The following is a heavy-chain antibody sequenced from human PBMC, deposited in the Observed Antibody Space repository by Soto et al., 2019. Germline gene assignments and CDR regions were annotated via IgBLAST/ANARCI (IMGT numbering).Heavy chain of an antibody. CDR1: ASIFRGYG. V-gene: IGHV3-33*01. J-gene: IGHJ4*02. Sequence: QELLVESGGGVVQPGRSLRLSCAASASIFRGYGMHWVRQAPGKGLEWVAVIWFDGSNKYYADSVKGRFTISRDNSNNMLYLQMDSLRAEDTAVYYCARDLRFLEYVMWLRSDGLFDYWGQGTLVTVSS. CDR3: ARDLRFLEYVMWLRSDGLFDY. CDR2: IWFDGSNK. D-gene: IGHD3-3*01.